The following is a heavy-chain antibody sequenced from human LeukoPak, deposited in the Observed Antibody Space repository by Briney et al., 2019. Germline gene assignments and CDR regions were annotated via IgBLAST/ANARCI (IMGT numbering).Heavy chain of an antibody. D-gene: IGHD3-9*01. Sequence: ASVKVSCKASGYTFTSYGISWVRQAPGQGLEWMGWISAYNGNTNYAQKLQGRVTMTTDTSTSTAYMELRSLRSDDTAVYYCARDYDILTGYSHNDAFDIWGQGTMVTVSS. CDR1: GYTFTSYG. CDR3: ARDYDILTGYSHNDAFDI. V-gene: IGHV1-18*01. J-gene: IGHJ3*02. CDR2: ISAYNGNT.